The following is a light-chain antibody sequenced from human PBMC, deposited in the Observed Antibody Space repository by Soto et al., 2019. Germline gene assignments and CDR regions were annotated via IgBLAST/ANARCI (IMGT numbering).Light chain of an antibody. J-gene: IGKJ2*01. CDR1: QDISGY. V-gene: IGKV1-9*01. CDR2: AAS. CDR3: QHLAGT. Sequence: QLTQSPSSLSASMGDRVTITCRASQDISGYLAWYQQQPGKAPKLLIYAASTLDNGVPTRFSGSGSGTEFILTLGRLQPEDFATYYCQHLAGTFGQGTKLEMK.